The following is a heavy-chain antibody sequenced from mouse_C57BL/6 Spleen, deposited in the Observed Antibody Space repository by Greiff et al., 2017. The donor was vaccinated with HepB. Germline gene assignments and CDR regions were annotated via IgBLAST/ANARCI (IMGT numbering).Heavy chain of an antibody. J-gene: IGHJ4*01. CDR3: ARSHITTGNAMDY. V-gene: IGHV1-69*01. CDR1: GYTFTSYW. CDR2: IDPSDSYT. Sequence: QLQQPGAELVMPGASVKLSCTASGYTFTSYWMHWVKQRPGQGLEWIGEIDPSDSYTNYNQKFKGKSTLTVDKSSSTAYMQLSSLTSDDSAVYYCARSHITTGNAMDYWGQGTSVTVSS. D-gene: IGHD1-1*01.